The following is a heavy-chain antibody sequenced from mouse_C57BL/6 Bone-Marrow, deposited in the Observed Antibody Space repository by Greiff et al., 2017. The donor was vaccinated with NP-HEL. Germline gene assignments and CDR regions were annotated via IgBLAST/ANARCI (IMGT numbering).Heavy chain of an antibody. D-gene: IGHD2-3*01. CDR3: ARKFYDSLDY. Sequence: EVKLQQSGPELVKPGASVKIPCKASGYTFTDYNMDWVKQSHGKSLEWIGDINPNNGGTIYNQKFKGKATLTVDKSSSTAYMELRSLTSEDTAVYYCARKFYDSLDYWGQGTTLTVSS. CDR2: INPNNGGT. CDR1: GYTFTDYN. J-gene: IGHJ2*01. V-gene: IGHV1-18*01.